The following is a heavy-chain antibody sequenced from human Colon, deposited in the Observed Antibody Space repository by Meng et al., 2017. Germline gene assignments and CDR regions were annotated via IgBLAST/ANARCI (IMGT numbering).Heavy chain of an antibody. CDR2: IYPADGNR. CDR3: ARDERGGPYYFDY. Sequence: QVQLVQSGAELKKPGASVKVSCQASGYSFTSYGMHWLRQAPGQRPEWMGWIYPADGNRRYSQRFQDRLPITSDTFARTAYMELSSLRSEDTAVYFCARDERGGPYYFDYWGQGTLVTVSS. V-gene: IGHV1-3*01. J-gene: IGHJ4*02. CDR1: GYSFTSYG.